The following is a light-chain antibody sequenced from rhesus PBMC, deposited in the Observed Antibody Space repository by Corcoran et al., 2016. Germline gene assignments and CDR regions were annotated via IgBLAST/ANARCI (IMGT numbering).Light chain of an antibody. J-gene: IGKJ2*01. CDR3: QHGYGTPYS. V-gene: IGKV1-74*01. Sequence: DIQMTQSPSSLSASVGDRVTIPCRASENVNNYLNWYQQKPGKAPKLLIYKASNLQSGFPSRFTGSGSGTDYTFTISSLQPEDVATYYCQHGYGTPYSFGQGTKVEIK. CDR2: KAS. CDR1: ENVNNY.